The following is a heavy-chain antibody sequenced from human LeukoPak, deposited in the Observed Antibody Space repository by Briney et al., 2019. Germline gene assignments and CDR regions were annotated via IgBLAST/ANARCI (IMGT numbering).Heavy chain of an antibody. Sequence: PGGSLRLSCAASGFTFSSYGMHWVRQAPGKGLEWVAFIRYDGSNKYYADSVKGRFTISRDNSKNTLYLQMNSLRAEDTAVYYCARPTTTHLKTMIVVALDAFDIWGQGTMVTVSS. D-gene: IGHD3-22*01. J-gene: IGHJ3*02. V-gene: IGHV3-30*02. CDR2: IRYDGSNK. CDR3: ARPTTTHLKTMIVVALDAFDI. CDR1: GFTFSSYG.